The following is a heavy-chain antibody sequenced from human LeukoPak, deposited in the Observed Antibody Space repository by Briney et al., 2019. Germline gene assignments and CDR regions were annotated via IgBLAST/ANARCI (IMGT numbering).Heavy chain of an antibody. Sequence: SETLSLTCTVSGGSISSSSYYWGWIRQPPGKGLEWIGSIYYSGSTYYNPSLKSRVTISVDTSKNQFSLKLSSVTAADTAVYYCARGFFDILTESAFDIWGQGTMVTVSS. D-gene: IGHD3-9*01. V-gene: IGHV4-39*07. CDR1: GGSISSSSYY. J-gene: IGHJ3*02. CDR3: ARGFFDILTESAFDI. CDR2: IYYSGST.